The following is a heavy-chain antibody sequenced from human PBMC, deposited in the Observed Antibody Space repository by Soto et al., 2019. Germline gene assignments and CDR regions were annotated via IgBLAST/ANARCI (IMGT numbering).Heavy chain of an antibody. V-gene: IGHV3-30*18. CDR3: AKDSS. CDR2: ISYDGSNK. J-gene: IGHJ3*01. Sequence: QVQLVESGGGVVQPGRSLRLSCAASGFTFSSYGMHWVRQAPGKGLEWVAVISYDGSNKYYADSVKGRFTISRDNSKNTLYLQMNGLRAEDTAVYYCAKDSSWGQGTMVTVSS. CDR1: GFTFSSYG.